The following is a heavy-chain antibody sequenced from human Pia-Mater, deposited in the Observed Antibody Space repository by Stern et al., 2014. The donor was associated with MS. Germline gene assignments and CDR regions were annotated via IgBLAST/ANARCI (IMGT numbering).Heavy chain of an antibody. Sequence: QMQLVQSGAEVKKPGSSVKVSCKASGGTFNVYAINWLRQAPGQGLEWMGGITPIFGTANYAQKFQGRVTITADESPRTSSMQLSSLRYDDTAVYYCARDGRHTDNYGLDVWGQGTTVTVSS. CDR3: ARDGRHTDNYGLDV. J-gene: IGHJ6*02. CDR2: ITPIFGTA. CDR1: GGTFNVYA. V-gene: IGHV1-69*01. D-gene: IGHD3-9*01.